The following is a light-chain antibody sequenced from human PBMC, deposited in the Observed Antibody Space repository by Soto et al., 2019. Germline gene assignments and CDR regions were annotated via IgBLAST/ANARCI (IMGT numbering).Light chain of an antibody. CDR2: DAS. Sequence: DIQMTQSPSTLSASVGDRVTITCRASQSISSWLAWYQQKPGKAPKLLIYDASSLDAGVPSRFSGSGSGTDFTFTIDSLQPEDIATYFCQQFDTLPPAFGQGTKLEIK. J-gene: IGKJ2*01. V-gene: IGKV1-5*01. CDR3: QQFDTLPPA. CDR1: QSISSW.